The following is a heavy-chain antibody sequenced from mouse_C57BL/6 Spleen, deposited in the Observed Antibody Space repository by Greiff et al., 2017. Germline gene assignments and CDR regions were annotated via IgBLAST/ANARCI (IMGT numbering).Heavy chain of an antibody. CDR1: GFTFSSYA. V-gene: IGHV5-4*01. D-gene: IGHD2-3*01. CDR2: ISDGGSYT. J-gene: IGHJ3*01. Sequence: EVKLMESGGGLVKPGGSLKLSCAASGFTFSSYAMSWVRQTPEKRLEWVATISDGGSYTYYPDNVKGRFTISRDNAKNNLYLQMSHLKSEDTAMYYCARDPFYDGYYGYWGQGTLVTVSA. CDR3: ARDPFYDGYYGY.